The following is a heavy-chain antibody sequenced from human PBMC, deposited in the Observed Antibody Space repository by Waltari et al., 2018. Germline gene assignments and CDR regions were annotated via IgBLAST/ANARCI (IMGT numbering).Heavy chain of an antibody. V-gene: IGHV3-30*04. D-gene: IGHD3-22*01. CDR3: ARDYCDRTNCHGMDV. Sequence: QVQLVESGGGVVQPGRSLRLSCAASEFTFRSYALHWVRQAPGKGLEWVVVISYNERNIYYVDSVKGRFIISRDNSRKMLYLQMNSLRTEDTAVYYCARDYCDRTNCHGMDVWGQGTTVTVSS. CDR1: EFTFRSYA. J-gene: IGHJ6*02. CDR2: ISYNERNI.